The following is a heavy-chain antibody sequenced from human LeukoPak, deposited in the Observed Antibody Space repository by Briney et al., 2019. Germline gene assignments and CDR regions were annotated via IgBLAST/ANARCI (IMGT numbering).Heavy chain of an antibody. V-gene: IGHV4-59*01. D-gene: IGHD6-19*01. Sequence: SETPSLTCTVSGGSISGYYWSWIRQPPGKGLEWIGYIYSSGSTNYNPSLKSRVTFSVDTSKNQFSLKLSSVTAADTAVYYCARFLSSGLDYWGQGTLVTVSS. J-gene: IGHJ4*02. CDR2: IYSSGST. CDR1: GGSISGYY. CDR3: ARFLSSGLDY.